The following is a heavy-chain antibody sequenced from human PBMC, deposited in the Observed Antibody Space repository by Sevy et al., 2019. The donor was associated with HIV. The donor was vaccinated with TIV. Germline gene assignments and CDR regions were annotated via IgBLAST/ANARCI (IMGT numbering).Heavy chain of an antibody. CDR3: ARLGRSSGWYHFDY. D-gene: IGHD6-19*01. CDR1: GYTFTGYY. J-gene: IGHJ4*02. V-gene: IGHV1-2*02. Sequence: ASVKVSCKASGYTFTGYYMHWVGQAPGQGLEWMGWINPNSGGTNYAQKFQGRVTMTRDTSISTAYMELSRLRSDDTAAYYCARLGRSSGWYHFDYWGQGTLVTVSS. CDR2: INPNSGGT.